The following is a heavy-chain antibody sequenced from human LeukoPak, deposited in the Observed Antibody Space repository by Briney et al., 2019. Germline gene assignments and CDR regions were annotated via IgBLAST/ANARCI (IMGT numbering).Heavy chain of an antibody. V-gene: IGHV4-61*02. CDR1: GGSISSGSYY. J-gene: IGHJ4*02. D-gene: IGHD3-9*01. CDR3: ATSNYDILTGYYTNIFDY. Sequence: SQTLSLTCTVSGGSISSGSYYWSWIRQPAGKGLEWIGRIYTSGSTNYNPSLKSRVTISVDTSKNRFSLKLSSVTAADTAVYYCATSNYDILTGYYTNIFDYWGQGTLVTVSS. CDR2: IYTSGST.